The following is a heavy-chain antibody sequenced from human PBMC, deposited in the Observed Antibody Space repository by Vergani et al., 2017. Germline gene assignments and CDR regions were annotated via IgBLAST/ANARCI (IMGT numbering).Heavy chain of an antibody. CDR2: IRNKANDYTT. CDR1: GFTFSSYA. D-gene: IGHD1-1*01. Sequence: EVDLVESGGGLVQPGGSLRLSCAASGFTFSSYAMSWVRQAPGKGLEWVGRIRNKANDYTTQYAASVKGRFTISRDDSKSYLYLQMNSLQTEDTAMYYCVRVKGSNWNDHLYDIWGQGTLVTVSS. V-gene: IGHV3-72*01. J-gene: IGHJ3*02. CDR3: VRVKGSNWNDHLYDI.